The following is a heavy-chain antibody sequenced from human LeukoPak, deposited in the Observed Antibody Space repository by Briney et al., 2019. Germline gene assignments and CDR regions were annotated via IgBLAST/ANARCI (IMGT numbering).Heavy chain of an antibody. CDR2: MKQDGRET. Sequence: PGGSLRLSCVASEFTFTSYWMSWVRQAPGKGLEWVAHMKQDGRETHYVDSVKGRFTISRDNAKNSVYLQMNSLRAEGTAVYFCARDAFRARYFDLWGRGTLVTVSS. CDR3: ARDAFRARYFDL. CDR1: EFTFTSYW. V-gene: IGHV3-7*01. D-gene: IGHD3-10*01. J-gene: IGHJ2*01.